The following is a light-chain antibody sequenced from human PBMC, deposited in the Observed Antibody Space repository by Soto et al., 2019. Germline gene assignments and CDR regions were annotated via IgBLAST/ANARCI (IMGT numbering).Light chain of an antibody. J-gene: IGKJ4*01. CDR2: GAS. CDR3: QQYRAWPLS. Sequence: EIVVTQSPATLSVSPGERATLSCRASQSIGNHLAWYQQKPGQAPRLLIYGASTMATTIPARFSGSGSGTNFTLTISSLQSGDFAVYYCQQYRAWPLSFGGGTKVEIK. CDR1: QSIGNH. V-gene: IGKV3D-15*01.